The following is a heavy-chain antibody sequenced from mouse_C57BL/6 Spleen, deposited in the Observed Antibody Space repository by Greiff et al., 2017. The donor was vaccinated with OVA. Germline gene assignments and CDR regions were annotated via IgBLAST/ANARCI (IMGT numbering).Heavy chain of an antibody. D-gene: IGHD2-14*01. V-gene: IGHV1-69*01. Sequence: LQQPGAELVMPGASVKLSCKASGYTFTSYWMHWVKPRPGQGLEWLGEIDPSDSYTNYNQKFKGKATLTVDKSSSTAYMQLSSLTSEDSAVYYCARGVRRTAAWFAYWGQGTLVTVSA. CDR1: GYTFTSYW. CDR2: IDPSDSYT. CDR3: ARGVRRTAAWFAY. J-gene: IGHJ3*01.